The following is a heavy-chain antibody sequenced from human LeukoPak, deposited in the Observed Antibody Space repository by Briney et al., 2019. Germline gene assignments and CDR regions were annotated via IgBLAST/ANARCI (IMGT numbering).Heavy chain of an antibody. J-gene: IGHJ4*02. V-gene: IGHV4-38-2*02. D-gene: IGHD3-10*01. CDR2: MFHSGST. CDR1: GYSISSGHY. Sequence: SETLSLTCTVSGYSISSGHYWAWIRQSPEKGLEWIASMFHSGSTYYNPSLKSRVTTSADTSKNEFSLKLSSVTAADTALYYCASSRRVPGVSIGYFDSWGQGTLVTVSS. CDR3: ASSRRVPGVSIGYFDS.